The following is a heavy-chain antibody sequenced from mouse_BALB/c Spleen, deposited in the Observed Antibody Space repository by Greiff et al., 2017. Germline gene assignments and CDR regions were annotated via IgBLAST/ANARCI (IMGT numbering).Heavy chain of an antibody. CDR1: GYSFTSYW. CDR3: ASPGDWYFDV. V-gene: IGHV1S126*01. J-gene: IGHJ1*01. CDR2: IDPSDSET. Sequence: QVQLQQSGPQLVRPGASVKISCKASGYSFTSYWMHWVKQRPGQGLEWIGMIDPSDSETRLNQKFKDTATLTVDKSSSTAYMQLSSPTSEDSAVYYCASPGDWYFDVWGAGTTVTVSA.